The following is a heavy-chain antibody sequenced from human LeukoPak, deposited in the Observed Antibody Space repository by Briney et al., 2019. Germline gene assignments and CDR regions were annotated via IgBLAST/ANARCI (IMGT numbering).Heavy chain of an antibody. CDR1: GGSISGANW. J-gene: IGHJ3*02. V-gene: IGHV4-4*02. CDR2: VYHSGST. D-gene: IGHD2-2*01. Sequence: SGTLSLTCTVSGGSISGANWWSWVRQTPGKGLEWIGEVYHSGSTNYNPSLKSRVTISADTSKNQFSLKLSSVTAADTAVYYCARHGASPSCSSTSCYLFGYAFDIWGQGTMVTVSS. CDR3: ARHGASPSCSSTSCYLFGYAFDI.